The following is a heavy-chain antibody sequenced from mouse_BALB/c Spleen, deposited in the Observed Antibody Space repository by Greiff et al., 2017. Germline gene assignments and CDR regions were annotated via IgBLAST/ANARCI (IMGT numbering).Heavy chain of an antibody. CDR1: GFTFSSYG. Sequence: EVMLVESGGDLVKPGGSLKLSCAASGFTFSSYGMSWVRQTPDKRLEWVATISSGGSYTYYPDSVKGRFTISRDNAKNTLYLQMSSLKSADTAMYYCARHEDSPYFDYWGQGTTLTVSS. CDR2: ISSGGSYT. CDR3: ARHEDSPYFDY. V-gene: IGHV5-6*02. J-gene: IGHJ2*01.